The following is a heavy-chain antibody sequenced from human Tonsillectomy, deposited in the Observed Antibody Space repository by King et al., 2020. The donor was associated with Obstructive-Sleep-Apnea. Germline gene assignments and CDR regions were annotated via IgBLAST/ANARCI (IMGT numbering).Heavy chain of an antibody. J-gene: IGHJ4*02. Sequence: VQLVESGGGLVKPGGSLRLSCAASGFTFSDYYMSWIRQAPGKGLEWGSYISSSSTIYYADSVKGRFTVPRDNAKNSLYLQMNSLRAEDTAMYYCARGLRVGDYWGQGTLVTVSS. D-gene: IGHD1-26*01. CDR2: ISSSSTI. CDR3: ARGLRVGDY. CDR1: GFTFSDYY. V-gene: IGHV3-11*01.